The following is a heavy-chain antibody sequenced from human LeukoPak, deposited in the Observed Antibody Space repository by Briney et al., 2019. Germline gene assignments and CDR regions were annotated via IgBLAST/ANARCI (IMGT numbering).Heavy chain of an antibody. D-gene: IGHD3-3*01. J-gene: IGHJ5*02. CDR3: ARGIDFWSGYYNWFDP. CDR2: IYYSGST. CDR1: GGSISSGDYY. V-gene: IGHV4-30-4*08. Sequence: SETLSLTCTVSGGSISSGDYYWSWIRQPPGKGLEWIGYIYYSGSTYYNLSLKSRVTISVDTSKNQFSLKLSSVTAADTAVYYCARGIDFWSGYYNWFDPWGQGTLVTVSS.